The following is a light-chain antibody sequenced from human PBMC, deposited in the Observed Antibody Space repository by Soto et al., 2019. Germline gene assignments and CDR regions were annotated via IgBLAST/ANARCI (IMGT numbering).Light chain of an antibody. CDR2: DVS. CDR1: SSDVGGYNY. CDR3: RSYTLSNTLV. V-gene: IGLV2-14*01. J-gene: IGLJ1*01. Sequence: QPALTQPASVSGSPGQSITISCTGTSSDVGGYNYVSWYQQYPGKAPKLMIYDVSNRPSGVSNRFSGSKSGNTASLTISGLQAEDEADYYCRSYTLSNTLVFGSGTKVTVL.